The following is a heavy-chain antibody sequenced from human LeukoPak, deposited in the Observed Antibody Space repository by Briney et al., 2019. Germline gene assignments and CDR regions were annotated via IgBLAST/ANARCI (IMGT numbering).Heavy chain of an antibody. D-gene: IGHD3-22*01. J-gene: IGHJ1*01. CDR2: IYYSGRT. Sequence: PSETLSLTCTVSGGSISSSSYYWGWLRQPPGTGLEWIGSIYYSGRTYYNPSLKSRVTISIDTSKNQFSLNLSSVTAADTAVYYCARRRYYDSTGYLDWGQGTLVTVSS. CDR3: ARRRYYDSTGYLD. CDR1: GGSISSSSYY. V-gene: IGHV4-39*01.